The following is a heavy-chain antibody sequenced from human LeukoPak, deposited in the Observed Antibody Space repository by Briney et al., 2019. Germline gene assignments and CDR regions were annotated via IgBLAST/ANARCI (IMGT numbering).Heavy chain of an antibody. CDR3: TTKHYYDILTGYYTDDY. D-gene: IGHD3-9*01. J-gene: IGHJ4*02. CDR2: IKSKTDGGTT. Sequence: GGSLRLSCAASGFTFSNFAVSWVRQAPGKGLEWVGRIKSKTDGGTTDYAAPVKGRFTISRDDSKNTLYLQMNSLKTEDTAVYYCTTKHYYDILTGYYTDDYWGQGTLVTVSS. V-gene: IGHV3-15*01. CDR1: GFTFSNFA.